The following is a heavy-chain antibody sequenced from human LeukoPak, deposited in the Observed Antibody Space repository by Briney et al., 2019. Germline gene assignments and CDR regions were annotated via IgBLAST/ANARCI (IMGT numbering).Heavy chain of an antibody. Sequence: ASAKVSCKASGYTFTSYAMHWVRQAPGQRLEWMGWINAGNGNTKYSQKFQGRVTITRDTSASTAYMELSSLRSEDTAVYYCARDRGYSSSFDDYWGQGTLVTVSS. V-gene: IGHV1-3*01. CDR3: ARDRGYSSSFDDY. CDR1: GYTFTSYA. CDR2: INAGNGNT. J-gene: IGHJ4*02. D-gene: IGHD6-13*01.